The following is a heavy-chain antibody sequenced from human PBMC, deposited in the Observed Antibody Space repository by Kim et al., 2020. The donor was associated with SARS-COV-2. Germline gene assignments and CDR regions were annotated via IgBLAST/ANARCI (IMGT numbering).Heavy chain of an antibody. J-gene: IGHJ6*02. V-gene: IGHV3-11*06. D-gene: IGHD3-10*01. CDR3: ARWFGELLSAYYYYGMDV. Sequence: KGRFTISRDNAKNSLYLQMNSLRAEDTAVYYCARWFGELLSAYYYYGMDVWGQGTTVTVSS.